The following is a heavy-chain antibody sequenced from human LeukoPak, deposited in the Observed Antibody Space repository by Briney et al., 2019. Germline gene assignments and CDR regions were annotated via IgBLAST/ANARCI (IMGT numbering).Heavy chain of an antibody. V-gene: IGHV3-33*06. D-gene: IGHD1-14*01. CDR3: AKDSNPAGYYYMDV. CDR2: IWYDGSNK. Sequence: PGGSLRLSCAASGFTLSTYGMYWVRQAPGKGLDWVAVIWYDGSNKYYADSVKGRFTISRDNSNNTLYLQMNSLRAEDTAVYYCAKDSNPAGYYYMDVWGKGTTVTVSS. J-gene: IGHJ6*03. CDR1: GFTLSTYG.